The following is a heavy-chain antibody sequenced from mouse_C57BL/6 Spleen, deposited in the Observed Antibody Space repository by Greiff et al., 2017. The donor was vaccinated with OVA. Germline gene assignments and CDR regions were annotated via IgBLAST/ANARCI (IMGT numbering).Heavy chain of an antibody. CDR1: GYTFTDYE. J-gene: IGHJ2*01. CDR2: IDPETGGT. D-gene: IGHD2-1*01. V-gene: IGHV1-15*01. CDR3: TIYGNYPWYFDY. Sequence: VQLQQSGAELVRPGASVTLSCKASGYTFTDYEMHWVKQTPVHGLEWIGAIDPETGGTAYNQKFKGKAILTADKSSSTAYMELRSLTSEDSAVYYCTIYGNYPWYFDYWGQGTTLTVSS.